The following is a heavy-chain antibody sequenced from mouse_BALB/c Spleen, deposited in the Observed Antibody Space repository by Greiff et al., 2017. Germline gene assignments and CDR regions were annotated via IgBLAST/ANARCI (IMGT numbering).Heavy chain of an antibody. CDR2: IWAGGST. CDR3: ARGPYYRYDGFAY. Sequence: VQLQQSGPGLVAPSQSLSITCTVSGFSLTSYGVHWVRQPPGKGLEWLGVIWAGGSTNYNSALMSRLSISKDNSKSQVFLKMNSLQTDDTAMYYCARGPYYRYDGFAYWGQGTLVTVSA. D-gene: IGHD2-14*01. V-gene: IGHV2-9*02. CDR1: GFSLTSYG. J-gene: IGHJ3*01.